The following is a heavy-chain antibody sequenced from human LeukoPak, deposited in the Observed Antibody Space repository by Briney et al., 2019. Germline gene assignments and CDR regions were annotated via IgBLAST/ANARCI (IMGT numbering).Heavy chain of an antibody. Sequence: GASVKVSCKASGSIFTSHGLSWVRQAPGQGLEWMGWINIYKGNTNYAQQSQGRVTMATDTSPSTAYMELRSLRSDDTAVYDCAGNSSGWYGYFDLWGRGTLATVSS. J-gene: IGHJ2*01. CDR3: AGNSSGWYGYFDL. V-gene: IGHV1-18*01. CDR2: INIYKGNT. D-gene: IGHD6-25*01. CDR1: GSIFTSHG.